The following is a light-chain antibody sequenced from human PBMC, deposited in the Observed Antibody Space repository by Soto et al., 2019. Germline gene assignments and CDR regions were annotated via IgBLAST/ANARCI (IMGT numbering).Light chain of an antibody. V-gene: IGKV3-11*01. CDR1: QSVSSY. J-gene: IGKJ4*02. CDR2: DAS. Sequence: EIVLTQSPATLSLSPGEVATLSCRASQSVSSYLAWYQQKPGQAPRLLIYDASNTATGLPARFSGSGSGTDFTLTISRLEPEDFAVDYCQQRSNWPPTFGGGTKVEIK. CDR3: QQRSNWPPT.